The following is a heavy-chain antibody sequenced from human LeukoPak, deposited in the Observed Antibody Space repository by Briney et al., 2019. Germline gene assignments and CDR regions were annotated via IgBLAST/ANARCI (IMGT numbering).Heavy chain of an antibody. Sequence: PGRSPRLSCEASGFTFSIFPMHWVRQAPGEGLEWVALISSGSEKYYADSVKGRFTISRDNSKNMLYLQMNSLRADDTAVYYCARDLELSAVYYFDSWGQGTLVIVSS. V-gene: IGHV3-30*04. CDR2: ISSGSEK. CDR3: ARDLELSAVYYFDS. D-gene: IGHD3-3*01. CDR1: GFTFSIFP. J-gene: IGHJ4*02.